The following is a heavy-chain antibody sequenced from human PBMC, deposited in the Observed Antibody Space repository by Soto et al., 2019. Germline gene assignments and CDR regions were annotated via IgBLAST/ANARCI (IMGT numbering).Heavy chain of an antibody. Sequence: ASVKVSCKASGYTFTSYAMHWVRQAPGQRLEWMGWINAVNGNTKYSQKFQGRVTITRDTSASTAYMELSSLRSEDTAVYYCARVGYNQYYFDYWGQGTLVTVSS. D-gene: IGHD1-20*01. CDR3: ARVGYNQYYFDY. CDR2: INAVNGNT. V-gene: IGHV1-3*01. J-gene: IGHJ4*02. CDR1: GYTFTSYA.